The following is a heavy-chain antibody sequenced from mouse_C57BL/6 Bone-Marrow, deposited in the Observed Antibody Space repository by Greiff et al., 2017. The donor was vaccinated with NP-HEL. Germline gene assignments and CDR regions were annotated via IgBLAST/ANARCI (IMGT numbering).Heavy chain of an antibody. V-gene: IGHV1-52*01. Sequence: VQLQQPGAELVRPGSSVKLSCKASGYTFTSYWMHWVKQRPIQGLEWIGNIDPSDSETHYNQKFKDKATLTVDKSSSTAYMQLSSLTSEDSAVYYGARGYYYGSSGAYWGQGTLVSVSA. CDR2: IDPSDSET. J-gene: IGHJ3*01. D-gene: IGHD1-1*01. CDR3: ARGYYYGSSGAY. CDR1: GYTFTSYW.